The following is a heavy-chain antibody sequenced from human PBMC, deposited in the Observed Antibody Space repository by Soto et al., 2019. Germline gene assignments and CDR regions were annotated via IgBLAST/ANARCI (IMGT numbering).Heavy chain of an antibody. V-gene: IGHV1-2*02. J-gene: IGHJ4*02. CDR3: ARDRPFDY. Sequence: ASVKVSCKASGYRFIAYYMYWVRQAPGQGLEWMGWINPNTGDTNYAQKFQGRVTVTRDTSISTAYMELSSLTSGDTAVYYCARDRPFDYWGQGTLVTVSS. CDR2: INPNTGDT. CDR1: GYRFIAYY.